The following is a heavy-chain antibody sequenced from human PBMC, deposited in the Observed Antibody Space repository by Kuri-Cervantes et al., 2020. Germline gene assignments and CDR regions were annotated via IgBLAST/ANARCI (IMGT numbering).Heavy chain of an antibody. D-gene: IGHD1-26*01. CDR3: AKDISGSYFYYYYGMDV. J-gene: IGHJ6*02. CDR1: GFTFSSYA. Sequence: GESLKISCAASGFTFSSYAIHWVRQAPGKGLEWVAIISYDGSNKYYADSVKGRFTISRDNSKNTLYLQMNSLRAEDTAVYYCAKDISGSYFYYYYGMDVWGQGTTVTVSS. V-gene: IGHV3-30-3*01. CDR2: ISYDGSNK.